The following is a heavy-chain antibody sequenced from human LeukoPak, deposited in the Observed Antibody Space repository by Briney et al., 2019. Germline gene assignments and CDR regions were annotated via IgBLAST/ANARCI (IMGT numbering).Heavy chain of an antibody. J-gene: IGHJ3*01. D-gene: IGHD3-22*01. CDR1: GYTFTVYF. Sequence: ASVKVSCKAPGYTFTVYFLHWMRQAPGQGLELLGWINPHSGDTKYEQKFQGRVTMTRDTSITTAYMQLNSLTSDDTALYYCARAYYYDISGPISAFDLWGQGTMVTVSS. CDR2: INPHSGDT. CDR3: ARAYYYDISGPISAFDL. V-gene: IGHV1-2*02.